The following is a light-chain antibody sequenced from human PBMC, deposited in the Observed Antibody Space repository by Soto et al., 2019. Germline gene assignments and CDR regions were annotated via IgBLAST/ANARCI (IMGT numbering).Light chain of an antibody. V-gene: IGKV3-20*01. CDR2: GAS. J-gene: IGKJ1*01. Sequence: EIVWTQSPATLSFSPGERATLSCRASQSVSSSYLAWYQRKPGQAPRLLIYGASSRATGIPDRFSGGGSGTDFTLTISRLEPEDFAVYYCQQYHNSPPTFGQGTKVDIK. CDR1: QSVSSSY. CDR3: QQYHNSPPT.